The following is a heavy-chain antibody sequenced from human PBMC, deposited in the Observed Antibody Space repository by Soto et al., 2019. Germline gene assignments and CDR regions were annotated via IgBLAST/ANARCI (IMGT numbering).Heavy chain of an antibody. J-gene: IGHJ6*02. Sequence: QVQLVQSGAEVKRPGASVKVSCKASGYTFTNYDVAWVRRAPGQGLQWMGLISISKGKTYYEQSFQGRVTMTTDTVTTTGYMEVRSLRSEDTAVYYCARKGYIGNFGLDVWGQGNTVTVSS. V-gene: IGHV1-18*01. CDR2: ISISKGKT. CDR1: GYTFTNYD. CDR3: ARKGYIGNFGLDV. D-gene: IGHD5-12*01.